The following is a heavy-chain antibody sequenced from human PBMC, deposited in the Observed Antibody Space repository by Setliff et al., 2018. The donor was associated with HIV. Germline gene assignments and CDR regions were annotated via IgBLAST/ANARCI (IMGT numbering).Heavy chain of an antibody. CDR2: VWDDGGNK. J-gene: IGHJ4*02. D-gene: IGHD3-16*02. CDR1: GFTFSNYG. V-gene: IGHV3-30*12. Sequence: PGGSLRLSCAASGFTFSNYGMHWVRQAPGKGLEWVAAVWDDGGNKYYADSVKGRFTISRDNAKNSLYLQMNSLRAEDTAVYYCARDADDYVWGSYRQGIFEYWGQGTLVTVSS. CDR3: ARDADDYVWGSYRQGIFEY.